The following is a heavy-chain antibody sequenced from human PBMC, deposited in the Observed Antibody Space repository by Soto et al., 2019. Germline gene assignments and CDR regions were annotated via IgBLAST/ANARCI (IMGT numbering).Heavy chain of an antibody. V-gene: IGHV1-46*01. CDR1: GYTFTSYY. J-gene: IGHJ6*02. D-gene: IGHD4-17*01. Sequence: ASVKVSCKASGYTFTSYYMHWVRQAPGQRLEWMGIINPSGGSTSYAQKFQGRVTMTRDTSTSTVYMELSSLRSEDTAVYYCARAGDGYGDYFDFYYYGMDVWGQGTTVTVSS. CDR3: ARAGDGYGDYFDFYYYGMDV. CDR2: INPSGGST.